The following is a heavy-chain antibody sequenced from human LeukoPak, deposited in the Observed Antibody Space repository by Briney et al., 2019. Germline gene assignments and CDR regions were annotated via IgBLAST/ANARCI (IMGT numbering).Heavy chain of an antibody. CDR3: AKGDTTWELPHDY. V-gene: IGHV3-33*06. D-gene: IGHD1-26*01. J-gene: IGHJ4*02. CDR2: IFYDGDTK. Sequence: GGSLRLSCAASGFTFSSYGMHWVRQAPGKGLEWVTVIFYDGDTKYYADSVKGRFTVSRDNSKNTLYLQMNSLRAEDTAVYYCAKGDTTWELPHDYWGQGTLVTVSS. CDR1: GFTFSSYG.